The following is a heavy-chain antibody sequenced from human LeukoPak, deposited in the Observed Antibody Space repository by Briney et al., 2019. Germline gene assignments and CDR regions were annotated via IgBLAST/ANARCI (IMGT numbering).Heavy chain of an antibody. CDR3: ARDLDVWFGELLPSTPPAY. Sequence: GGSLRLSCAASGFTFSSYSMNWVRQAPGKGLEWVSSISSSSSYIYYADPVKGRFTISRDNAKNSLYLQMNSLRAEDTAVYYCARDLDVWFGELLPSTPPAYWGQGTLVTVSS. CDR2: ISSSSSYI. J-gene: IGHJ4*02. CDR1: GFTFSSYS. D-gene: IGHD3-10*01. V-gene: IGHV3-21*01.